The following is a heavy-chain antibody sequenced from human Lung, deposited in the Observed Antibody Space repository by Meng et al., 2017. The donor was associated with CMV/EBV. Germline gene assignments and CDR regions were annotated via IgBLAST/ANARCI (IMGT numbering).Heavy chain of an antibody. V-gene: IGHV3-48*03. CDR3: ARVPRSRYYYYGMDV. J-gene: IGHJ6*02. CDR2: ISSSGSTI. CDR1: GLTFSSYE. Sequence: GGSXKTPCAASGLTFSSYEMNWVRQAPGKGLEWVSYISSSGSTIYYADSVKGRFTISRDNAKNSLYLQMNSLRAEDTAVYYCARVPRSRYYYYGMDVWGQGXTVTVSS. D-gene: IGHD3-10*01.